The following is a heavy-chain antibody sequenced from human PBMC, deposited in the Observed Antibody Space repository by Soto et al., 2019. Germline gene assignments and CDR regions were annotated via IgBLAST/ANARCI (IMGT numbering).Heavy chain of an antibody. J-gene: IGHJ6*02. CDR2: ISHDGSDK. V-gene: IGHV3-30*04. Sequence: PGGSLRLSCVVSGFPFSNFGMQWVRQAPGKGLDWVASISHDGSDKDYTNSVKGRFTISRDISKNTLFLQMNSLRVEDTAVYYCVRPPWPHSSYGVDVWGRGTSVTVSS. CDR1: GFPFSNFG. CDR3: VRPPWPHSSYGVDV.